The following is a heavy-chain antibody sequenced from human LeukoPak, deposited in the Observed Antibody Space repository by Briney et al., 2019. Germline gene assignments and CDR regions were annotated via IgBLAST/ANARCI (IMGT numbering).Heavy chain of an antibody. CDR3: ARDSHGSGSYRDY. CDR1: GYTFTTYG. J-gene: IGHJ4*02. CDR2: ISAYNGNT. Sequence: ASVKVSCEASGYTFTTYGISWVRQAPGQGLEWMGWISAYNGNTNYAQKLQGRVTMTTDTSTSTVHMELRSLRSDDTAVYYCARDSHGSGSYRDYWGQGTLVTVSS. V-gene: IGHV1-18*01. D-gene: IGHD3-10*01.